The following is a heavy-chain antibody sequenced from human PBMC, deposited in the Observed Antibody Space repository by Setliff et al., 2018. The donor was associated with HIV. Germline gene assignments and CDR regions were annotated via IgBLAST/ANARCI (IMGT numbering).Heavy chain of an antibody. CDR1: GDIFTSYY. V-gene: IGHV1-2*02. J-gene: IGHJ4*02. Sequence: ASVKVSCKASGDIFTSYYMHWVRQAPGQGLEWMGWINPKSGATNYTQNFQGRVTMSRDTSISTAYMVLSRLRSDDTAVYYCARSDHSSGYYYNFDYWGQGTLVTVSS. D-gene: IGHD3-22*01. CDR3: ARSDHSSGYYYNFDY. CDR2: INPKSGAT.